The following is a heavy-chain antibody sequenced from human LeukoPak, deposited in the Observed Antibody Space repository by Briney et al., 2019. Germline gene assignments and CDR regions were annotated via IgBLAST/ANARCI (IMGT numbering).Heavy chain of an antibody. CDR1: GYTFTNYD. D-gene: IGHD6-13*01. CDR2: MNPNSGNT. J-gene: IGHJ1*01. CDR3: ARNGQQVRYFQH. V-gene: IGHV1-8*01. Sequence: GASVTVSCKASGYTFTNYDINWVRQAPGQGLEWMGWMNPNSGNTNYAQKFQGGVTMTRNTSISTAYMELSSLRSEDTAVYYCARNGQQVRYFQHWGQGTLVTVSS.